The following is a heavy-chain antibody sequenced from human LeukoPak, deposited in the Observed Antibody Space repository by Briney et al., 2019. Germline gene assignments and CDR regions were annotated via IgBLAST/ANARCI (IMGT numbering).Heavy chain of an antibody. Sequence: PGGSLRLSCAASGFTFDDYAMHWVRQAPGKGLEWVSGISWNSGSIGYADSVKGRFTISRDNAENLLFLQMNSLRAEDTAVYYCARRITIAAAGWGYGMDVWGQGTTVTVSS. CDR3: ARRITIAAAGWGYGMDV. J-gene: IGHJ6*02. CDR2: ISWNSGSI. CDR1: GFTFDDYA. V-gene: IGHV3-9*01. D-gene: IGHD6-13*01.